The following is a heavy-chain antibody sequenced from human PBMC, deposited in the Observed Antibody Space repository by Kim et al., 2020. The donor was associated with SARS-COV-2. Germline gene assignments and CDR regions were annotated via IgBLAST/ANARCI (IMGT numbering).Heavy chain of an antibody. D-gene: IGHD2-8*02. Sequence: GGSLRLSCEVSGINFDLWSMNWVRQVPGKGLEWVGGFSLDSVRADYAASVKGRFIISRDNAKKSLYLQMNSLRGEDTALYYCTKDLNTGGSDVWGQGTKVIVSS. J-gene: IGHJ6*02. CDR1: GINFDLWS. CDR2: FSLDSVRA. V-gene: IGHV3-9*01. CDR3: TKDLNTGGSDV.